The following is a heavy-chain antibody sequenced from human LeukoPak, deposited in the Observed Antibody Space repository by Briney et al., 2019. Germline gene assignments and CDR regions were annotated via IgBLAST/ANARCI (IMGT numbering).Heavy chain of an antibody. CDR1: GGSISSSSYY. D-gene: IGHD3-9*01. CDR2: IYYSGST. Sequence: SETLSLTCTVSGGSISSSSYYWGWIRQPPGKGLEWIGSIYYSGSTYYNPSLKSRVTISVDTSKNQFSLKMSSVTAADTAVYYCARRIIILTGPLDYWGQGTLVTVSS. J-gene: IGHJ4*02. CDR3: ARRIIILTGPLDY. V-gene: IGHV4-39*01.